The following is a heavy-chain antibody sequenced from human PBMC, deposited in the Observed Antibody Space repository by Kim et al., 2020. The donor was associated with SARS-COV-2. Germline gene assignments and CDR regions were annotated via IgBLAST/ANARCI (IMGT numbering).Heavy chain of an antibody. Sequence: YYADSVKGRFTISRDNSKNTLYLQMNSLRAEDTAVYYCARDRSSWVFDLWGRGTLVTVSS. D-gene: IGHD6-13*01. J-gene: IGHJ2*01. V-gene: IGHV3-33*01. CDR3: ARDRSSWVFDL.